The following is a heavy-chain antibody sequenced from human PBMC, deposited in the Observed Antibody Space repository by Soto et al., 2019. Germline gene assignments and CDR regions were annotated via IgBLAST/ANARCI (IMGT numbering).Heavy chain of an antibody. V-gene: IGHV4-4*07. CDR1: GGSISSYY. J-gene: IGHJ4*02. CDR3: ARATRDYGDYGYFDY. CDR2: IYSSGST. Sequence: QVQLQESGPGLVKPSETLSLTCTVSGGSISSYYWSWIRQPAGKGLEWIGRIYSSGSTNYNPSLKSRLTMSVDTSKNQVSLNLSSVTAADTAVYYCARATRDYGDYGYFDYWGQGTLVTVSS. D-gene: IGHD4-17*01.